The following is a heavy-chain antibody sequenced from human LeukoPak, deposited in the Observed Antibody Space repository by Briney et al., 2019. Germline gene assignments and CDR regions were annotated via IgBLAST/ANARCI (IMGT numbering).Heavy chain of an antibody. D-gene: IGHD3-3*01. V-gene: IGHV3-30-3*02. J-gene: IGHJ5*02. CDR1: GFTFKTYA. CDR2: ISYDGSSK. Sequence: GGSLRLSCPASGFTFKTYAMHRVRQAPGKGLEWVAVISYDGSSKSYANSVKGRFTISRDNSKNTLYLQMNSLRAEDTAVYYCAKPPKGPLEWFDPWGQGTLVTVSS. CDR3: AKPPKGPLEWFDP.